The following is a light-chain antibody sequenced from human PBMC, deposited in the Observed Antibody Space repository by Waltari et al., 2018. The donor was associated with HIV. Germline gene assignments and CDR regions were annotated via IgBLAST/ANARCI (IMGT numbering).Light chain of an antibody. CDR3: SAFVASSSWV. J-gene: IGLJ3*02. CDR2: DVD. V-gene: IGLV2-11*01. CDR1: TSSLRDTNF. Sequence: SALTQPRSVSGSPGRSVSISCTGATSSLRDTNFVSWYQQHAGRAPSVVTVDVDKRPSDVPGRLSASKSGDTASLTISGLQPDDEALYFCSAFVASSSWVFGGGTQL.